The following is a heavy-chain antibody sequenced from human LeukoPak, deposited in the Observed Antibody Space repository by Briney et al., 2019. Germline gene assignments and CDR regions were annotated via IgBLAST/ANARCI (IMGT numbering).Heavy chain of an antibody. CDR1: GGSISSSSHY. CDR2: IYYSGRT. J-gene: IGHJ4*02. V-gene: IGHV4-39*01. CDR3: ARQASSSGLYIVYFDY. Sequence: SETLSLTCTVSGGSISSSSHYWGWIRQPPGKGLEWIGSIYYSGRTYYNPSLKSRVTISVDTSKNQFSLKLSSVTAADTAVYNCARQASSSGLYIVYFDYWGQGTLVTVSS. D-gene: IGHD6-19*01.